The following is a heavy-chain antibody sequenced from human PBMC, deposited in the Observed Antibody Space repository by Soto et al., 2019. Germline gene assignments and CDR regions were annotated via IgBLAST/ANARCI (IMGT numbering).Heavy chain of an antibody. CDR3: ARAENYYDSSGYYYYFDD. CDR1: GCSISSYY. V-gene: IGHV4-59*01. CDR2: IYYSGST. J-gene: IGHJ4*02. D-gene: IGHD3-22*01. Sequence: SETLSLTCTVSGCSISSYYWSWIRQPPGKGLEWIGYIYYSGSTNYNPSLKSRVTISVDTSKNQFSLKLSSVTAADTAVYYCARAENYYDSSGYYYYFDDWGQETLVTVSS.